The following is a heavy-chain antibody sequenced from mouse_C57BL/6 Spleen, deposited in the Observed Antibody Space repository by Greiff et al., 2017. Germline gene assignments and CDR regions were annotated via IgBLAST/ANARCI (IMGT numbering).Heavy chain of an antibody. J-gene: IGHJ2*01. Sequence: EVQLQQSGPELVKPGASVKMSCKASGYTFTDYNMHWVKQSHGKSLEWIGYINPNNGGTSYNQKFKGKATLTVDTSSSTAYMQLSSLTSEDSAVYYCARTRYITFDYWGQGTTLTVSS. CDR3: ARTRYITFDY. CDR1: GYTFTDYN. V-gene: IGHV1-22*01. CDR2: INPNNGGT. D-gene: IGHD1-1*01.